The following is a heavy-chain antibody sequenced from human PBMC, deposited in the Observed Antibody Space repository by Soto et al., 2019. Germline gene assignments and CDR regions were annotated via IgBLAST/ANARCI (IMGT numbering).Heavy chain of an antibody. D-gene: IGHD3-16*01. CDR1: GFTVSTNY. CDR3: ARGPSVTSPCGIIIMSNYGLDV. CDR2: IYSSGST. V-gene: IGHV3-53*01. Sequence: EVQLVESGGGLIQPGGSLRLSCAASGFTVSTNYMSWVRQAPGKGLEWVAVIYSSGSTYYADSVKGRFTISRDNSKNTLSLPMNSLRAEDTAVYHCARGPSVTSPCGIIIMSNYGLDVWCQGTTVTVSS. J-gene: IGHJ6*02.